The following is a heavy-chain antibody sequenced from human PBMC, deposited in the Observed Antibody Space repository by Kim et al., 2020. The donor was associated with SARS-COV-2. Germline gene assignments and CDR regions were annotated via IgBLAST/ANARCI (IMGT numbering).Heavy chain of an antibody. CDR1: GFTFSSYA. CDR3: AXAXYXGXGYYFDY. CDR2: ISASGAGT. D-gene: IGHD5-12*01. V-gene: IGHV3-23*01. J-gene: IGHJ4*02. Sequence: GGSLRLSCAASGFTFSSYAMSWVRQAPGKGLVWVSVISASGAGTYYADSVKGXFTLSRDNSKNTLYLQMNSLRXEDXXVXXXAXAXYXGXGYYFDYWGQG.